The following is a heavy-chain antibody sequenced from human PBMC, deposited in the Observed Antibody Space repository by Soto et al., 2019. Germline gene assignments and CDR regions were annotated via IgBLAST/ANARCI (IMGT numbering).Heavy chain of an antibody. CDR2: INAGNGNT. J-gene: IGHJ6*03. D-gene: IGHD2-15*01. V-gene: IGHV1-3*01. Sequence: ASVKVSCKASGYTFTSYAMHWVRQAPGQRLEWMGWINAGNGNTKYSQKIQGRVTITRDTSASTAYMELSRLKSEDTAVYFCARDYVVVVAVNYYYYYMDVWGKGTTVTVSS. CDR1: GYTFTSYA. CDR3: ARDYVVVVAVNYYYYYMDV.